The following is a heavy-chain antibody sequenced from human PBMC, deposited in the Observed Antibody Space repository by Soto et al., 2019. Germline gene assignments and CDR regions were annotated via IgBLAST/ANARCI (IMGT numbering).Heavy chain of an antibody. J-gene: IGHJ4*02. CDR2: ISAYNGNT. CDR1: GYTFSSYH. Sequence: QIQLVQSGAEVKKPGASVKVSCKASGYTFSSYHITWVRQAPGQGLEWMGWISAYNGNTNYALNLQGRVTMTTAPSTRTSYMGPRSLRSDDTAVYFGARDLPPVDSWGQGTLVTVSS. V-gene: IGHV1-18*01. CDR3: ARDLPPVDS.